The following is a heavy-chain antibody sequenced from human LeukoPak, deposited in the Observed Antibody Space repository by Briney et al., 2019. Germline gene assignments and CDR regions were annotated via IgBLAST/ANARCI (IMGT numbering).Heavy chain of an antibody. CDR3: ARAAFDDAFEI. CDR1: GYTFTSYD. V-gene: IGHV1-8*03. CDR2: MNPNSGNT. J-gene: IGHJ3*02. D-gene: IGHD3-9*01. Sequence: GASVKVSCKASGYTFTSYDINWVRQATGQGLEGMGLMNPNSGNTGYAQKFQGRVTITRNTSISTAYMELSSLRSEDTAVYYCARAAFDDAFEIWGQGTMVTVSS.